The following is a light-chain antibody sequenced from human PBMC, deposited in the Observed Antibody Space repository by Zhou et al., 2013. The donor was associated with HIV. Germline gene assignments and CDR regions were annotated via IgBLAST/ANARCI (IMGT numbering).Light chain of an antibody. CDR1: QTIDSY. Sequence: DIQLTQSPSFLSASVGDRVTITCRASQTIDSYLNWYQQKPGKAPKLLIYGTSSLQSGVPSRFSGSGSGTDFTLTISSLQPEDSATYYCQQAFSVPLTFGGGTKVEIK. CDR2: GTS. CDR3: QQAFSVPLT. V-gene: IGKV1-39*01. J-gene: IGKJ4*01.